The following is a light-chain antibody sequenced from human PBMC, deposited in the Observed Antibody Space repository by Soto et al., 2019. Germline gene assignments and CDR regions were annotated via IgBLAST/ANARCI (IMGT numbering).Light chain of an antibody. CDR3: QQYGDSVFT. J-gene: IGKJ3*01. CDR2: GAS. V-gene: IGKV3-20*01. Sequence: EIVLTQSPGTLSLSPGEGATLSCRASQSFRSSYLTWYHQKPGQAPRLLIFGASSRATGTPDRISGSGSGTDYTLTINRLEPEDFGVYYCQQYGDSVFTFGPGTTEEIK. CDR1: QSFRSSY.